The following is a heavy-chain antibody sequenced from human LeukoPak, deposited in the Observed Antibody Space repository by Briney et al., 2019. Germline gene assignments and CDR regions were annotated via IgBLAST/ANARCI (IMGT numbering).Heavy chain of an antibody. CDR2: ISGSGGST. CDR1: GFTFSNAW. D-gene: IGHD6-19*01. V-gene: IGHV3-23*01. CDR3: AKDPIVGSGWYN. J-gene: IGHJ4*02. Sequence: GGSLRLSCAASGFTFSNAWMSWVRQAPGKGLEWVSTISGSGGSTYYADSVKGRFTISRDNSKNTLYLQMNSLRAEDTAVYYCAKDPIVGSGWYNWGQGTLVTVSS.